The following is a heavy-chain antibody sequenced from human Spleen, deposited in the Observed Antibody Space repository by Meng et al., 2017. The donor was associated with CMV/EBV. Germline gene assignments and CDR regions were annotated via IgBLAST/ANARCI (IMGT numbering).Heavy chain of an antibody. Sequence: ASVKVSCKASGYTFTSYAMNWVRQAPGQGLEWMGWINTNTGNPTYAQGFTGRFVFSLDTSVSTAYLQICSLKAEDTAVYYCARVRERRYGAAGTCDFWGQGTLVTVSS. D-gene: IGHD6-13*01. J-gene: IGHJ4*02. V-gene: IGHV7-4-1*01. CDR3: ARVRERRYGAAGTCDF. CDR2: INTNTGNP. CDR1: GYTFTSYA.